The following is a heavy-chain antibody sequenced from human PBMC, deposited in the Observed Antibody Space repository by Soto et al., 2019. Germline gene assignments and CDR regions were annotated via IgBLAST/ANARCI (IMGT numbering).Heavy chain of an antibody. CDR1: GGTFSSYT. D-gene: IGHD6-19*01. J-gene: IGHJ4*02. Sequence: QVQLVQSGAEVKKPGSSVKVSCKASGGTFSSYTISWVRQAPGQGLEWMRRIIPILGIANYAQKFQGIVKITADKSPSTGYMELSSLRSEEMAVYYCAREGIAVAGQVDYWGQGTLVTVSS. V-gene: IGHV1-69*08. CDR3: AREGIAVAGQVDY. CDR2: IIPILGIA.